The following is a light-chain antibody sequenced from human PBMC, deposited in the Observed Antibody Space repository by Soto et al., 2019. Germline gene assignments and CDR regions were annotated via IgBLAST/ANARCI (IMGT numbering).Light chain of an antibody. J-gene: IGKJ4*01. CDR2: DAS. CDR3: QQYNSCPLT. CDR1: QSISSW. V-gene: IGKV1-5*01. Sequence: DIQMTQSPSTLSASVGDRVTTNCRASQSISSWLAWYQQKPGRAPNLLIYDASNLESGVPSRFSGSGSETEFTLTISSLQPDDFATYYCQQYNSCPLTFGGGTKVDIK.